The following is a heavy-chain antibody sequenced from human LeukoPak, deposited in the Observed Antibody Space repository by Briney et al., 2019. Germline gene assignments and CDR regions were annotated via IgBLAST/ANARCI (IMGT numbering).Heavy chain of an antibody. CDR2: ISYSGNM. CDR1: GGSISSSPYY. Sequence: SETLSLTCTVSGGSISSSPYYWGWIRQPPGKGPEWIGSISYSGNMYRNPSLMSRVTISVDTSKNQFSLKLTSVTAADTAVCHCARHEGAMGNVDYWGQGALVTVSS. V-gene: IGHV4-39*01. D-gene: IGHD5-18*01. J-gene: IGHJ4*02. CDR3: ARHEGAMGNVDY.